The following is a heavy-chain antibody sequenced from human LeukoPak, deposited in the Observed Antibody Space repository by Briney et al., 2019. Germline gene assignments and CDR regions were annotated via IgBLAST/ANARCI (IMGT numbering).Heavy chain of an antibody. Sequence: ASVPVSCKVSGYTLTELSMHWVRQAPGKGLEWMGGFDPEDGETIYAQKFQGRVTMTEDTSTDTAYMELSSLRSEDTAVYYCATVPRFLEWLLYDYWGQGTLVTVSS. CDR3: ATVPRFLEWLLYDY. CDR2: FDPEDGET. D-gene: IGHD3-3*01. CDR1: GYTLTELS. J-gene: IGHJ4*02. V-gene: IGHV1-24*01.